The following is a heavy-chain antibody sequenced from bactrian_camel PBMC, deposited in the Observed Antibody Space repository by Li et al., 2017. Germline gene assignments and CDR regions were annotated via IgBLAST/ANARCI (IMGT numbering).Heavy chain of an antibody. J-gene: IGHJ4*01. V-gene: IGHV3S1*01. D-gene: IGHD6*01. CDR2: IAGDGRT. CDR1: GLSVSDFS. Sequence: HVQLVESGGGSVQTGGSLRLSCAPSGLSVSDFSMAWFRRLPGQEREGVAAIAGDGRTDYADSVKGRFTISQDSAWNTVYLQMNNLQPEDTATYYCAEGRGSRGEHCYSLNYWGQGTQVTVS. CDR3: AEGRGSRGEHCYSLNY.